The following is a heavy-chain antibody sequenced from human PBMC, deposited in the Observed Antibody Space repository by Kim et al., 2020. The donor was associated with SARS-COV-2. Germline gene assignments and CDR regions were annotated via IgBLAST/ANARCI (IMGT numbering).Heavy chain of an antibody. D-gene: IGHD4-17*01. J-gene: IGHJ4*02. CDR3: ARDGSTTVASFDY. Sequence: QAECVKGRMTNPRDKGKDPLYLKMNSLGAEDTAVYYCARDGSTTVASFDYWGQGTLVTVSS. V-gene: IGHV3-11*04.